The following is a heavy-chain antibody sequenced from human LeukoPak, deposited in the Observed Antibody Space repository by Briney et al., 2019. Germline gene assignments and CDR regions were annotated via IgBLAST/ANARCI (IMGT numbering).Heavy chain of an antibody. CDR3: ARAPNIAAAGTSRYYYYYYYMDV. J-gene: IGHJ6*03. CDR1: GFIFNTYV. V-gene: IGHV3-23*01. Sequence: PGETLRLSCAASGFIFNTYVMNWVRQAPGKGLEWVSSISGSGDSTFYADSVKGRFTISRDNSKNTLSLQMNSLRAEDTAVYYCARAPNIAAAGTSRYYYYYYYMDVWGKGTTVTVSS. D-gene: IGHD6-13*01. CDR2: ISGSGDST.